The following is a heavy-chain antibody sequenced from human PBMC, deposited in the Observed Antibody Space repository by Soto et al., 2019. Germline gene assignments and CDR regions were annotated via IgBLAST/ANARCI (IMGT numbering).Heavy chain of an antibody. CDR1: GYTFTSYA. D-gene: IGHD2-21*02. Sequence: ASVKVSCKATGYTFTSYAMHWVRQAPGQRLEWMGWINAGNGNTKYSQKFQGRVTITRDTSASSAYMELSSLRSEDTAVYYCARSIVVVTALDYWGQGTLVTVSS. V-gene: IGHV1-3*01. CDR2: INAGNGNT. CDR3: ARSIVVVTALDY. J-gene: IGHJ4*02.